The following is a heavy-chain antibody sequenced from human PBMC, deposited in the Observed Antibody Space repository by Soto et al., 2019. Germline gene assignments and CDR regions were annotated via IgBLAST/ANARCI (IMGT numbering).Heavy chain of an antibody. CDR2: IDCADDK. CDR3: SRGVGGFTARSPHY. Sequence: GPTLGNATQTLTLTCTCSGFALSTTGMCVSWVRQPPGKALEWLALIDCADDKYYSTSLKTRLTISKDTSKNQVVLTMTNVEPLYTAPYFCSRGVGGFTARSPHYWGEATPVTVSS. CDR1: GFALSTTGMC. V-gene: IGHV2-70*20. D-gene: IGHD6-6*01. J-gene: IGHJ4*02.